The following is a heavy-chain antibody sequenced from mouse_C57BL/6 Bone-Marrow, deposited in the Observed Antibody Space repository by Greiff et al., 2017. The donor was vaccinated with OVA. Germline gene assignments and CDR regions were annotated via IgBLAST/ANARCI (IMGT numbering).Heavy chain of an antibody. D-gene: IGHD1-1*01. CDR1: GFTFSDYG. CDR2: ISSGSSTI. CDR3: ARDYYGSSQPYYAMGY. Sequence: EVQLVESGGGLVKPGGSLKLSCAASGFTFSDYGMHWVRQAPEKGLEWVAYISSGSSTIYYADTVKGRFTISRDNAKNTLFLQMTSLRSEDTAMYYCARDYYGSSQPYYAMGYWGQGTSVTVSS. V-gene: IGHV5-17*01. J-gene: IGHJ4*01.